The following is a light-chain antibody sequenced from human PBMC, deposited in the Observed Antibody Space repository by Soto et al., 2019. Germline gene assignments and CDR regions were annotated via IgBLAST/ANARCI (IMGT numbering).Light chain of an antibody. Sequence: EIVLTQSPGTLSLSPGERATLSCRASQSVSSNYLAWYQQKPGRAPRLLIYGASSRAIGIPDRVSGSGSGTDFTLTISRLEPEDFATYYCQHYNSYSEAFGQGTKVDIK. J-gene: IGKJ1*01. CDR3: QHYNSYSEA. CDR2: GAS. V-gene: IGKV3-20*01. CDR1: QSVSSNY.